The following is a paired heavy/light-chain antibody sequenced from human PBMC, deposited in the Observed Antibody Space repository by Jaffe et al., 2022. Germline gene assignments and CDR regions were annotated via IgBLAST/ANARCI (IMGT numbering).Heavy chain of an antibody. CDR1: GFTSWPSW. CDR2: ISLDGTVT. Sequence: EVQLVASGGGLVQPGGSLRLSCAASGFTSWPSWMHWVRQTPGEGLVWVSRISLDGTVTDYADSVKGRFTISRDNSRSVLFLQMNSLRADDTAVYFCARGATMRGQGTLVTVSS. V-gene: IGHV3-74*01. D-gene: IGHD2-15*01. CDR3: ARGATM. J-gene: IGHJ4*02.
Light chain of an antibody. J-gene: IGKJ3*01. Sequence: DIVMTQTPLSLSVTPGQSASISCKSSQSLLNSDGRTYLYWYLQKPGQSPQLLIYEVSNRFSGVPDRFSGSGSGTDFTLKISRVEAEDVGVYFCLQTIQIPLTFGPGTKVDIK. CDR2: EVS. CDR1: QSLLNSDGRTY. CDR3: LQTIQIPLT. V-gene: IGKV2D-29*02.